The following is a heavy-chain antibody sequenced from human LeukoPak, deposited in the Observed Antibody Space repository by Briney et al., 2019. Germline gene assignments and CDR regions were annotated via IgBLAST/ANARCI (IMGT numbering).Heavy chain of an antibody. J-gene: IGHJ6*03. D-gene: IGHD1-7*01. CDR3: ARDLHKLELSAYYMDV. Sequence: PGGSLRLSCAASGFTFSSYSMNWVRQAPGKGLEWVSSISSSSSYIYYADSVKGRFTISRDNAKNSPYLQMNSLRAEDTAVYYCARDLHKLELSAYYMDVWGKGTTVTVSS. CDR2: ISSSSSYI. CDR1: GFTFSSYS. V-gene: IGHV3-21*01.